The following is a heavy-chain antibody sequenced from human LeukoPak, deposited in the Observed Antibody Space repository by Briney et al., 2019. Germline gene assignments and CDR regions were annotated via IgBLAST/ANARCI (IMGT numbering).Heavy chain of an antibody. V-gene: IGHV4-61*08. Sequence: PSETLSLTCTVAGASVSSGGYFWNWIRQSPGKGLEWIGYIEYSGSTNYDPSFKSRVTISDDTSKNQISLRLTSVNFADTAIYFCARAAGGSRFNYFDYWGLGTLVTVAS. CDR2: IEYSGST. D-gene: IGHD6-13*01. J-gene: IGHJ4*02. CDR3: ARAAGGSRFNYFDY. CDR1: GASVSSGGYF.